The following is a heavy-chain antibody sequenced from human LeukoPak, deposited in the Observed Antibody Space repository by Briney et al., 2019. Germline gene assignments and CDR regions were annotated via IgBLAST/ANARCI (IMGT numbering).Heavy chain of an antibody. V-gene: IGHV1-69*05. CDR1: GGTFSSYA. CDR2: IIPIFGTA. D-gene: IGHD4-23*01. CDR3: ARSYGGTLPPYYYMDV. Sequence: GSSVKVSCKASGGTFSSYAISWVRQAPGQGLEWMGGIIPIFGTANYAQKFQGRVTITTDESTSTAYMELSSLRSEDTAVYYCARSYGGTLPPYYYMDVWGKGTTVTVSS. J-gene: IGHJ6*03.